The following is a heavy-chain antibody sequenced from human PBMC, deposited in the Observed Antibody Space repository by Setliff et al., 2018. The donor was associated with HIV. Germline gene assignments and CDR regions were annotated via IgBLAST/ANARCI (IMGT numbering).Heavy chain of an antibody. J-gene: IGHJ4*02. CDR2: IGPSGSST. D-gene: IGHD6-6*01. Sequence: ASVKVSCKTSAYTFNSYYMHWIRQAPGQGLEWMGLIGPSGSSTTYAQNFQGRVTMSRDTSTNTVYMELSSLRSEDTAVYYCARDHVAARSVDYWGQGTLVTVS. CDR1: AYTFNSYY. V-gene: IGHV1-46*02. CDR3: ARDHVAARSVDY.